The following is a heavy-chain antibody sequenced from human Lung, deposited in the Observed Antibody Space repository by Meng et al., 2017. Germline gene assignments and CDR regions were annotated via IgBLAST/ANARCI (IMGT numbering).Heavy chain of an antibody. CDR3: ARGPTTMAHDFDY. CDR2: INHSGST. Sequence: QVPLQQWGAGLLQPSEPLSLTCVVSGGSFSDYYWSWIRQPPGKGLEWIGEINHSGSTNYNPSLESRATISVDTSQNNLSLKLSSVTAADSAVYYCARGPTTMAHDFDYWGQGTLVTVSS. J-gene: IGHJ4*02. CDR1: GGSFSDYY. D-gene: IGHD4-11*01. V-gene: IGHV4-34*01.